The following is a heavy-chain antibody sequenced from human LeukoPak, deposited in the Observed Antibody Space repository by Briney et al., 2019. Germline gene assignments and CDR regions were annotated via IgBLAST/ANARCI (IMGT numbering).Heavy chain of an antibody. CDR2: ISSSSSYI. CDR1: GFTFSSYS. V-gene: IGHV3-21*01. CDR3: AREERHGDPDAFDI. D-gene: IGHD4-17*01. J-gene: IGHJ3*02. Sequence: GGSLRLSCAASGFTFSSYSMNWVRQAPGKGLEWVSSISSSSSYIYYADSVKGRFTISRDNAKNSLYLQMNSLRAEDTAVYYCAREERHGDPDAFDIWGQGTMVTVSS.